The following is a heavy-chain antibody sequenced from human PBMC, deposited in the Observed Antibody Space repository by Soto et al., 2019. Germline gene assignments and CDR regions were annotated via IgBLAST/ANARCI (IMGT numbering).Heavy chain of an antibody. V-gene: IGHV3-48*01. Sequence: PGGSLRLSCAASGFTFSSYSMNWVRQAPGKGLEWVSYISSSSSTIYYADSVKGRFTISRDNAKNSLYLQMNSLRAEDTAVYYCARDQPPGDHYDILTGYYIDDYWGQGTLVTVSS. CDR2: ISSSSSTI. CDR1: GFTFSSYS. J-gene: IGHJ4*02. D-gene: IGHD3-9*01. CDR3: ARDQPPGDHYDILTGYYIDDY.